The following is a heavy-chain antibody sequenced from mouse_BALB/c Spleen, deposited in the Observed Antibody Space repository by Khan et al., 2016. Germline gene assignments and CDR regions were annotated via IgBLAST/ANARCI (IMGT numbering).Heavy chain of an antibody. CDR1: GFSLTSYG. CDR2: IWSDGST. V-gene: IGHV2-6*02. J-gene: IGHJ4*01. CDR3: ARRDDGGGAMDY. D-gene: IGHD2-3*01. Sequence: QVQLKESGPGLVAPSQSLSITCTVSGFSLTSYGVHWVRQPPGKGLEWLVVIWSDGSTSYNSALKSRLSISKDNSKSQVFLKMHRLPTDDTAMYYCARRDDGGGAMDYWGQGTSVTVSS.